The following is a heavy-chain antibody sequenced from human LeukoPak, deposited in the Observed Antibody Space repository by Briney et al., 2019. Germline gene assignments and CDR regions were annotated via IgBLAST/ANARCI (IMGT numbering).Heavy chain of an antibody. CDR2: IKQDGSEK. V-gene: IGHV3-7*01. J-gene: IGHJ4*02. D-gene: IGHD6-6*01. Sequence: PGGSLRLSCAASGFTFSSYWMSWVRQAPGKGLEWVANIKQDGSEKHYVDSVKGRFTISRDNAKNSLYLQMNSLRAEDTAVYYCAGGSSSSGFAYWGQGTLVTVSS. CDR1: GFTFSSYW. CDR3: AGGSSSSGFAY.